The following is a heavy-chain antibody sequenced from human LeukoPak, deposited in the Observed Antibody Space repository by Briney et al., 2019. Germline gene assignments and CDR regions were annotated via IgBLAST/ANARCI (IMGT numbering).Heavy chain of an antibody. D-gene: IGHD3-10*01. V-gene: IGHV4-34*01. J-gene: IGHJ4*02. CDR1: GGSFSGYY. CDR2: INHSGST. Sequence: SETLSLTCAVYGGSFSGYYWSWIRQPPGKGLEWIGEINHSGSTNYNPSLKSRVTISVDTSKNQFSLKLSSVTAADTAVYYCARRYGSRSYDYWGQGTLATVSS. CDR3: ARRYGSRSYDY.